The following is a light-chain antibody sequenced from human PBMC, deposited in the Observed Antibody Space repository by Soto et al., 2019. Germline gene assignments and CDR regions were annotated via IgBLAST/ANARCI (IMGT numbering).Light chain of an antibody. J-gene: IGKJ5*01. Sequence: IQMTQYPSSLSAYLGARVTITWRASRTIDNYLNWYQQKPGRAPELLVYATSSLQSGVPSRFTGGGSGTHFTLTISGLQPEDFATYFCQQSYNTPITFGQGTRLEI. CDR2: ATS. CDR3: QQSYNTPIT. CDR1: RTIDNY. V-gene: IGKV1-39*01.